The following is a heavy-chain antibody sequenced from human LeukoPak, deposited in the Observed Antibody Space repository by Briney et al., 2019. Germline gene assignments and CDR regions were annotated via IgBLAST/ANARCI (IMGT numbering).Heavy chain of an antibody. V-gene: IGHV4-39*07. CDR2: IYYSGST. CDR1: GGSISSSSYY. D-gene: IGHD6-19*01. CDR3: SRASMKQWLVYYYYYMDV. Sequence: SETLSLTCTVSGGSISSSSYYWGWIRQPPGKGLEWIGSIYYSGSTYYNPSLKSRVTISVDTSKNQFSLKLSSVTAADTAVYYCSRASMKQWLVYYYYYMDVWGKGTTVTVSS. J-gene: IGHJ6*03.